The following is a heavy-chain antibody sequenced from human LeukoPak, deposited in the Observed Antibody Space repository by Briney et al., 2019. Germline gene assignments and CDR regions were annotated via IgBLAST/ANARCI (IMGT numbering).Heavy chain of an antibody. D-gene: IGHD3-16*01. Sequence: GGSLRLSCAASGFTFNSYWMSWVRQAPGKGLEWVANIKQDGSEKYYVDSVKGRFTISRDNAKNSLYLQMNSLRAEDTAVYYCARAVSWGAFDIWGQGTMVTVSS. CDR1: GFTFNSYW. CDR2: IKQDGSEK. CDR3: ARAVSWGAFDI. V-gene: IGHV3-7*01. J-gene: IGHJ3*02.